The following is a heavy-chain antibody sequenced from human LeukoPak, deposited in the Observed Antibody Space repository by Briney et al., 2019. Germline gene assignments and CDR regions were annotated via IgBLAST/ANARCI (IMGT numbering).Heavy chain of an antibody. CDR2: ISSSGRTI. CDR1: GFTFSDYY. Sequence: GGSLRLSCAASGFTFSDYYMSWIRQAPGKALEWVPYISSSGRTIYSAHSVKGRVTISRDNAKNSLYLQMNSLRAEDTAVYYCARASNYDFWSGYYTHPPGSYYYYMDVWGKGTTVTVSS. J-gene: IGHJ6*03. V-gene: IGHV3-11*04. CDR3: ARASNYDFWSGYYTHPPGSYYYYMDV. D-gene: IGHD3-3*01.